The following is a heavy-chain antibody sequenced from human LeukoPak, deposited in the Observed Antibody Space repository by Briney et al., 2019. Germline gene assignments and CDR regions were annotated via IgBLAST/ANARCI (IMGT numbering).Heavy chain of an antibody. CDR3: ARASNRNSINFDY. CDR1: GFTFSSYW. V-gene: IGHV3-74*01. CDR2: LNSDGSST. J-gene: IGHJ4*02. Sequence: GGALRLSCAASGFTFSSYWMHWVRQAPGKGLVWVSRLNSDGSSTSYADSVKGRFTISRDNAESTPHLQMKNLSAEDTALYSCARASNRNSINFDYWGKGAVVTVSS. D-gene: IGHD1-7*01.